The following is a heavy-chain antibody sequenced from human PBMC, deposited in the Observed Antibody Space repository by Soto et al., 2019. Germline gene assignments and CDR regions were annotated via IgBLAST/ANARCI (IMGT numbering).Heavy chain of an antibody. CDR1: GFKFKYYT. V-gene: IGHV3-64D*06. Sequence: GSLILSGSSSGFKFKYYTIHWVRQTPTKRLEYVSGFYRNGADTFYAESVKGRFSVSRDNSGNTLFLQMSSLRPEDTAVYYCAGEPQVAGPLYGMDVWGQGTEVNVSS. J-gene: IGHJ6*02. CDR3: AGEPQVAGPLYGMDV. D-gene: IGHD2-15*01. CDR2: FYRNGADT.